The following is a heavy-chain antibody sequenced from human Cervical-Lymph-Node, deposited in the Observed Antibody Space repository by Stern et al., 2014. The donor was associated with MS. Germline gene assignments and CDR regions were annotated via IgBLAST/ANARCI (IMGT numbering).Heavy chain of an antibody. J-gene: IGHJ3*02. CDR1: GLTFDDYA. D-gene: IGHD6-13*01. CDR2: ISWNSDNI. V-gene: IGHV3-9*01. CDR3: VKDGISSLTGGAFGI. Sequence: EVQLVESGGGLVQPGRSLRLSCAVSGLTFDDYAMHWVRQVPGKGLEWVSGISWNSDNIGYAESVKGRFTISRDNVKNSLYLQMNTLRAEDTAFYYCVKDGISSLTGGAFGIWGQGTMVTVSS.